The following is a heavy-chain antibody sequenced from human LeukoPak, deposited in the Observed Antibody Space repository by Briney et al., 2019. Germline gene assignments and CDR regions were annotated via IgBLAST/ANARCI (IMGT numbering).Heavy chain of an antibody. CDR2: ISGGGGGT. V-gene: IGHV3-23*01. J-gene: IGHJ6*02. CDR1: GFTFSSYA. CDR3: AKDLGGKPYYYYGMDV. Sequence: PGGSLRLSCAASGFTFSSYAMTWVRQAPGKGLEWVSAISGGGGGTFYADSVKGRFTISRDKSKNTLYLQMNSLRAGDTAVYYCAKDLGGKPYYYYGMDVWGQGTTVTVSS.